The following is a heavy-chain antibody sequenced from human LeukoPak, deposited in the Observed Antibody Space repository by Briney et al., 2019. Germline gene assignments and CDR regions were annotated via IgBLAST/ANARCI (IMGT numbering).Heavy chain of an antibody. CDR2: ISSSSSYI. D-gene: IGHD4-17*01. CDR3: ARAYMTTAAFDY. V-gene: IGHV3-21*01. CDR1: GFTFSSYS. Sequence: GRSLRLSCAASGFTFSSYSMNWVRQAPGKGLEWVSSISSSSSYIYYADSVKGRFTISRDNAKNSLHLQMNSLRAEDTAVYYCARAYMTTAAFDYWGQGTLVTVSS. J-gene: IGHJ4*02.